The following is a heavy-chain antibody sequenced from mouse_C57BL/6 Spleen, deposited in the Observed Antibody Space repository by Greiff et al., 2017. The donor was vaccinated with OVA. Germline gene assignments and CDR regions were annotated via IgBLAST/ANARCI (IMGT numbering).Heavy chain of an antibody. CDR1: GYTFTDYN. D-gene: IGHD1-1*01. V-gene: IGHV1-18*01. CDR2: INPNNGGT. Sequence: EVQLQQSGPELVKPGASVKIPCKASGYTFTDYNMDWVKQSHGKSLEWIGDINPNNGGTIYNQKFKGKATLTVDKSSSTAYMELRSLTSEDTAVYYCARTDYYGSSPYAMDYWGQGTSVTVSS. CDR3: ARTDYYGSSPYAMDY. J-gene: IGHJ4*01.